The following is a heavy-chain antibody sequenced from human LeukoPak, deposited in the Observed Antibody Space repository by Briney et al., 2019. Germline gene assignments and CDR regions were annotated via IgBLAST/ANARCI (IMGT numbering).Heavy chain of an antibody. CDR2: ISSSGSTI. Sequence: PGGSLRLSCAASGFTFSDYYMSWIRQAPGKGLEWVPYISSSGSTIYYADSVKGRFTISRDNAKNSLYLQMNSLRAEDTAVYYCAGRNYYDSSGYYYEYFQHWGQGTLVTVSS. CDR3: AGRNYYDSSGYYYEYFQH. V-gene: IGHV3-11*04. J-gene: IGHJ1*01. CDR1: GFTFSDYY. D-gene: IGHD3-22*01.